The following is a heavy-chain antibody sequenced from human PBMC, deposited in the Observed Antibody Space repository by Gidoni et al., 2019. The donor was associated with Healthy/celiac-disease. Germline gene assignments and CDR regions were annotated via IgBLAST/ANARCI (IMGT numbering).Heavy chain of an antibody. CDR3: TTGNYGSGSGAFDI. V-gene: IGHV3-15*01. Sequence: APGKGLEWVGRIKSKTDGGTTDYAAPVKGRFTISRDDSKNTLYLQMNSLKTEDTAVYYCTTGNYGSGSGAFDIWGQGTMVTVSS. CDR2: IKSKTDGGTT. J-gene: IGHJ3*02. D-gene: IGHD3-10*01.